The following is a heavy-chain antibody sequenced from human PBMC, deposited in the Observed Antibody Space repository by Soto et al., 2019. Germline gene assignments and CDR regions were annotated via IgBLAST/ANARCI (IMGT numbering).Heavy chain of an antibody. D-gene: IGHD2-2*02. Sequence: SETLSLTCTVSGGSISSYYWSWIRQPPGKGLEWIGYIYYSGSTNYNPSLKSRVTISVDTSKNQFSLKLSSVTAADTAVYYRARDRLVVVPAAIRYYYYGMDVWGQGTTVTVSS. J-gene: IGHJ6*02. V-gene: IGHV4-59*01. CDR3: ARDRLVVVPAAIRYYYYGMDV. CDR1: GGSISSYY. CDR2: IYYSGST.